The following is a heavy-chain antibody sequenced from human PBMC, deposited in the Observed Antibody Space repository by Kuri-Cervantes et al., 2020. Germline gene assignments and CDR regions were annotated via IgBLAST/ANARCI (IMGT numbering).Heavy chain of an antibody. CDR1: GGSISSSSYY. CDR2: IYYSGTT. Sequence: SETLSLTCTVSGGSISSSSYYWGWIRQSPGKGLEWIESIYYSGTTYYNPSLKSRVTISVDTSKKHFSLKLSSVTAADTAVYYCARQYYDILTGYYSDDAFDIWGQGTMVTVSS. V-gene: IGHV4-39*01. CDR3: ARQYYDILTGYYSDDAFDI. D-gene: IGHD3-9*01. J-gene: IGHJ3*02.